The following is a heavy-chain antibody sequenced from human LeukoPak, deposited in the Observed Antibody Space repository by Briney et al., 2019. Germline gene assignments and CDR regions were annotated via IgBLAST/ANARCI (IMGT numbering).Heavy chain of an antibody. Sequence: GASVKVSFKASGGTFSSYAISWVRQAPGQGLESMGGIIPIFGTANYAQKFQGRVTITTDESTSTAYMELSSLRSEDTAVYYCASSRDGYNSWFDPWGQGTLVTVSS. CDR2: IIPIFGTA. V-gene: IGHV1-69*05. J-gene: IGHJ5*02. D-gene: IGHD5-24*01. CDR3: ASSRDGYNSWFDP. CDR1: GGTFSSYA.